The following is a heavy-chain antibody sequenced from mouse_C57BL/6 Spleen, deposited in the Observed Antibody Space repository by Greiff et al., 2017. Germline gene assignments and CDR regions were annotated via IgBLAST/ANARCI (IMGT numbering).Heavy chain of an antibody. D-gene: IGHD3-2*02. Sequence: QVQLQQSGAELAKPGASVKLSCKASGYTFTSYWMHWVKQRPGQGLEWIGYINPSSDYTKYNQKFKDKATLTADKSSSTAYMLRSSLTYEDSAVYYCARGGAQASYYYAMDYWGQGTSVTVSS. J-gene: IGHJ4*01. V-gene: IGHV1-7*01. CDR1: GYTFTSYW. CDR3: ARGGAQASYYYAMDY. CDR2: INPSSDYT.